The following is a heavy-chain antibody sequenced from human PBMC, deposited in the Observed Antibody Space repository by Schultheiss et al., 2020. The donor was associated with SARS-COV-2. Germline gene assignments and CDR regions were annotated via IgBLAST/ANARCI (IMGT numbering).Heavy chain of an antibody. V-gene: IGHV4-34*01. CDR2: INHSGST. CDR1: GGSISSYY. J-gene: IGHJ5*02. Sequence: SETLSLTCTVSGGSISSYYWSWIRQPPGKGLEWIGEINHSGSTNYNPSLKSRVTISVDTSKNQFSLKLSSVTAADTAVYYCARDRSQGFDPWGQGTLVTVSS. CDR3: ARDRSQGFDP.